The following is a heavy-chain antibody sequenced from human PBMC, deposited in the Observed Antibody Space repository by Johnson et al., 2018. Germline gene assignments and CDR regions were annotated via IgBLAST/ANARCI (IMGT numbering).Heavy chain of an antibody. CDR3: ARSYYYDAGSSYCCFSYYMEV. D-gene: IGHD3-10*01. CDR2: IYPSGRT. J-gene: IGHJ6*03. V-gene: IGHV4-59*01. Sequence: QVQLQESGPGLVKPSETLSLICSISGASMRGYYWSWIRQTPGKAPEWVGYIYPSGRTAYSPSLKSRVTISVDTSKIQFSLKLTSVTAADTAVYFCARSYYYDAGSSYCCFSYYMEVWGKGTTVTVAS. CDR1: GASMRGYY.